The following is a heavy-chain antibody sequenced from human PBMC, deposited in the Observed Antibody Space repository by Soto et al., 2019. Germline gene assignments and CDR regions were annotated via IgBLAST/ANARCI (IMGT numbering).Heavy chain of an antibody. CDR2: ISSSGETI. D-gene: IGHD5-18*01. V-gene: IGHV3-11*01. CDR3: ARDSRYSYGVGGFFDP. J-gene: IGHJ5*02. Sequence: GGSLRLSCAASGFTFSDYYMSWIRQAPGKGLEWVSYISSSGETIYYADSVKGRFTISRDNAKNSLYLQMDSLRGEDTAVYYCARDSRYSYGVGGFFDPWGQGTVVTVSS. CDR1: GFTFSDYY.